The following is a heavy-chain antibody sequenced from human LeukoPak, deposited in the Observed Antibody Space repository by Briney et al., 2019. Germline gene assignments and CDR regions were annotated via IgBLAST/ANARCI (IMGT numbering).Heavy chain of an antibody. CDR3: ARSYLAAFDI. V-gene: IGHV3-74*03. J-gene: IGHJ3*02. CDR2: IRSDGSST. D-gene: IGHD3-16*02. CDR1: GITFTGNW. Sequence: PGGSLRLSCAASGITFTGNWHWVRQAPGKGLVWVSHIRSDGSSTTYADSVKGRFTISRDSAKNTLYLQMNSLRAEDTAVYYCARSYLAAFDIWGQGTMVTVSS.